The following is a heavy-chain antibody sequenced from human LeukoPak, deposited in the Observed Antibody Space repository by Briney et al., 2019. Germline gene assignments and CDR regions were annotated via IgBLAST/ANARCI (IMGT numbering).Heavy chain of an antibody. D-gene: IGHD6-6*01. CDR1: GGSISSINYY. CDR2: ISYSGST. CDR3: ARSPGAARSDYFDY. V-gene: IGHV4-39*01. J-gene: IGHJ4*02. Sequence: SETLSLTCSVSGGSISSINYYWGWIRQPPGRGLEWVGGISYSGSTYYKLSLTSRLTISEDTSKNQFSLKLTSVTAADTAVYYCARSPGAARSDYFDYWGQGILVTVSS.